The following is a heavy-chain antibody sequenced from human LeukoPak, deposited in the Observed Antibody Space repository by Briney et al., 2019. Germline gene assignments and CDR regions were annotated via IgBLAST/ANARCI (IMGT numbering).Heavy chain of an antibody. Sequence: ASVKLFCNTSGYTFTDYYIHWVRHAPAQGLECVGCMNSKSGLTHYAQNFQGSVTLTSDTSLSTAYMDLRSLASGDTAVYYCARALGNYYDSTVYQAYWGQGQLVTVSS. CDR3: ARALGNYYDSTVYQAY. CDR2: MNSKSGLT. CDR1: GYTFTDYY. D-gene: IGHD3-22*01. V-gene: IGHV1-2*02. J-gene: IGHJ4*02.